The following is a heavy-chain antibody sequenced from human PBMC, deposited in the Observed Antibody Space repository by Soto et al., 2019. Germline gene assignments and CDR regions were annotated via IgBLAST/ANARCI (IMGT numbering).Heavy chain of an antibody. V-gene: IGHV1-18*01. J-gene: IGHJ4*02. CDR3: AKSQTMGGSGYEYFDY. Sequence: ASVKVSCKASGYTFTSYGISWVRQAPGQGLEWMGWISAYNGNTNYAQKLQGRVTMTTDTSTSTAYMELRSLRSDDTAVYYCAKSQTMGGSGYEYFDYWGQGTLVTVSS. D-gene: IGHD5-12*01. CDR1: GYTFTSYG. CDR2: ISAYNGNT.